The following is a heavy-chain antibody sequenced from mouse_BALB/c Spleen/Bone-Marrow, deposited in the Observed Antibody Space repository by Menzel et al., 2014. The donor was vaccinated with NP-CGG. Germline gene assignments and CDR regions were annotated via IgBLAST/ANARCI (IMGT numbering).Heavy chain of an antibody. CDR2: IWRGGST. V-gene: IGHV2-5-1*01. Sequence: VHLVESGPSLVQPSQCLSISCTVSGFSLTSYGVHWVRQSPGKGLEWLGAIWRGGSTDYNAAFMSRLSITKDNSKSQVFFKMISLQADDTAIYYCAKRGNSGYFDYWGQGTTLTVSS. CDR3: AKRGNSGYFDY. CDR1: GFSLTSYG. J-gene: IGHJ2*01. D-gene: IGHD2-1*01.